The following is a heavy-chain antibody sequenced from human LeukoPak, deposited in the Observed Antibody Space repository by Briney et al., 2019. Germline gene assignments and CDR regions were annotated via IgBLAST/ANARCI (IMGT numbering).Heavy chain of an antibody. D-gene: IGHD5-24*01. CDR2: IYPGDSDT. CDR3: ARQVEMATRAFDI. J-gene: IGHJ3*02. Sequence: GESLKISCKGSGYSFTSYWIGWVRQMPGKGLEWVGIIYPGDSDTRYSPSFQGQVTISADKSISTAYLQWSSLKASDTAMYYCARQVEMATRAFDIWGQGTMVTVSS. V-gene: IGHV5-51*01. CDR1: GYSFTSYW.